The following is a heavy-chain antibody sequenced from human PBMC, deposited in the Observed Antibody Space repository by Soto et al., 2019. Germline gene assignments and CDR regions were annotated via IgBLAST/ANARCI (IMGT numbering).Heavy chain of an antibody. CDR1: GGSINNHY. J-gene: IGHJ4*02. D-gene: IGHD2-2*01. CDR2: IYYTGST. Sequence: PSETLSLTCTVSGGSINNHYWSWIRQPPGKGLEWIGYIYYTGSTNYNPSLKSRVTISVDTSKNQFSLKLTSVTAADTAVYYCARGPSPESYCSSTSCYAELYYFDYWGQGTLVTVS. CDR3: ARGPSPESYCSSTSCYAELYYFDY. V-gene: IGHV4-59*11.